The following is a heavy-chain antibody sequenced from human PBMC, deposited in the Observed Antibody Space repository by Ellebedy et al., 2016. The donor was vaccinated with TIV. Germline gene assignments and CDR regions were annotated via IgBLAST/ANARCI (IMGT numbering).Heavy chain of an antibody. CDR3: ARGITVADSRGFFYYYGLYV. J-gene: IGHJ6*02. CDR2: IYSDGST. Sequence: PGGSLRLSCAASGFTVSGNYMRWVRQAPGKGLEWVSVIYSDGSTFYADSVKGSLAISRDSSKYTLYLQMSSLRAEDTAVYYCARGITVADSRGFFYYYGLYVWGQGTTVTVFS. D-gene: IGHD6-19*01. V-gene: IGHV3-66*01. CDR1: GFTVSGNY.